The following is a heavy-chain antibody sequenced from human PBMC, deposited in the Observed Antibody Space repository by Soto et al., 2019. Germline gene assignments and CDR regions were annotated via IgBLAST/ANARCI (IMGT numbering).Heavy chain of an antibody. CDR3: ARDVAAADY. J-gene: IGHJ4*02. D-gene: IGHD6-13*01. CDR1: GYTFTSYA. V-gene: IGHV1-3*05. CDR2: INAGNGNT. Sequence: QVQLVQSGAGEKKPGASVKVSCKASGYTFTSYAMHWVRQAPGQRLEWMGWINAGNGNTKHSQKLQGRVTITTDTSASTAYMELSSLRSEDTAVYYCARDVAAADYWGQGTLVTVSS.